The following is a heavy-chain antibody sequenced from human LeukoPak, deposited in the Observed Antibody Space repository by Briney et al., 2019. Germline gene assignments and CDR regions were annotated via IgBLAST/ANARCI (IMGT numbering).Heavy chain of an antibody. CDR1: GFTFSRFW. J-gene: IGHJ6*02. D-gene: IGHD2-2*01. CDR3: ARQENAMDV. Sequence: PGGSLRLSCAASGFTFSRFWMTWVRQAPGKGLQWVANVKPDGSEKYYVDSVKGRFTISRDNAKNSLYLQMNSLRAEDTAVYYCARQENAMDVWGQGTTVTVSS. CDR2: VKPDGSEK. V-gene: IGHV3-7*01.